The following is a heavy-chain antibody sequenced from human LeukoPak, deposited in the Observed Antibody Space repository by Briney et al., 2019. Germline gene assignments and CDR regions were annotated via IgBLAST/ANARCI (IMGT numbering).Heavy chain of an antibody. CDR1: GFTFSSYA. CDR3: AKVRKMSYYSYYFDY. D-gene: IGHD3-10*01. Sequence: GGSLRLSCAASGFTFSSYAMSWVRQAPGKGLEWVSAISGSGGSTYYADSVKGRFTISRDNSKNTLYLQMNSLRAEDTAVYYCAKVRKMSYYSYYFDYWGQGTLVTVSS. V-gene: IGHV3-23*01. CDR2: ISGSGGST. J-gene: IGHJ4*02.